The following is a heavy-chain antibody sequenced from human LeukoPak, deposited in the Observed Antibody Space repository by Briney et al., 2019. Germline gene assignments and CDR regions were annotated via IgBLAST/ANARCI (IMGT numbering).Heavy chain of an antibody. CDR3: ARDVWTGVAVSDY. Sequence: QTGGSLRLSCVASGFTFSSYWMTRVRQAPGKGLEWLANIKEDGSIQYYLDSVRGRFTISRDNAKTSVYLQLNSLRADDTAVYYCARDVWTGVAVSDYWGQGTLVTVSS. V-gene: IGHV3-7*01. J-gene: IGHJ4*02. CDR2: IKEDGSIQ. CDR1: GFTFSSYW. D-gene: IGHD6-19*01.